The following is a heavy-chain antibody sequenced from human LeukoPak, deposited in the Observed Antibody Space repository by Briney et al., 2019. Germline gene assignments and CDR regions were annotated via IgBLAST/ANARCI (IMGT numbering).Heavy chain of an antibody. Sequence: ASVKVSCKASRGTFSSYAISWVRQAPGQGLEWMGGIIPIFGTANYAQKFQGRITIAADRSTSTVNMELSRLSSDDTAVYYCARHPFTSTWYKGFDYWGQGTLVTVSS. CDR1: RGTFSSYA. CDR2: IIPIFGTA. V-gene: IGHV1-69*06. CDR3: ARHPFTSTWYKGFDY. J-gene: IGHJ4*02. D-gene: IGHD6-13*01.